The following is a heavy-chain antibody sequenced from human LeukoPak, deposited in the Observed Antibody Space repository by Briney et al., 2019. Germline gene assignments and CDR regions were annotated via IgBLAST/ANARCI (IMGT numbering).Heavy chain of an antibody. V-gene: IGHV1-8*02. CDR2: MNPNSGNT. CDR1: GGTFSSYA. J-gene: IGHJ5*02. Sequence: GASVKVSCKASGGTFSSYAINWVRQATGQGLEWMGWMNPNSGNTGYAQKFQGRVTMTRNTSISTAYMELSSLRSEDTAVYYCARHHLSWFDPWGQGTLVTVSS. D-gene: IGHD3-3*02. CDR3: ARHHLSWFDP.